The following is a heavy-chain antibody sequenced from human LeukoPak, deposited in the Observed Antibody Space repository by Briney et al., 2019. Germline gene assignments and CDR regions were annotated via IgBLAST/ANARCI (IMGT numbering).Heavy chain of an antibody. V-gene: IGHV3-23*01. CDR1: GFTFSSYA. CDR3: AKGDILPNWFDP. D-gene: IGHD3-9*01. Sequence: GGSLRLSCAASGFTFSSYAMSWVRQAPGKGLEWVSAISGSGGGTYYADSVKGRFTISRDNSKNTLYLQMNSLRAEDTAVYYCAKGDILPNWFDPWGQGTLVTVSS. CDR2: ISGSGGGT. J-gene: IGHJ5*02.